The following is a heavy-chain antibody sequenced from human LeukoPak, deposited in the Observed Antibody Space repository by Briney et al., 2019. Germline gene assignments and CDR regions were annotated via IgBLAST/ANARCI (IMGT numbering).Heavy chain of an antibody. D-gene: IGHD6-13*01. V-gene: IGHV4-34*01. CDR3: ARGDVAAAGTGFDY. CDR2: INHSGCT. CDR1: GGSFSGYY. J-gene: IGHJ4*02. Sequence: SETLSLTCAVYGGSFSGYYWSWIRQPPGKGLEWIGEINHSGCTNYNPSLKSRVTISVDTSKNQFSLKLSSVTAADTAVYYCARGDVAAAGTGFDYWGQGTLVTVSS.